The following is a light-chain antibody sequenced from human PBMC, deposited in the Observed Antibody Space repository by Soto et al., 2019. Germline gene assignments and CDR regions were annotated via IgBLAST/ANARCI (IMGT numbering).Light chain of an antibody. V-gene: IGKV3-20*01. CDR2: AAS. CDR1: QSVSSTS. J-gene: IGKJ1*01. CDR3: QHYDTSPPWT. Sequence: EIVLTQSPGTLSLSPGERATLSCRASQSVSSTSLAWYQQKPGQAPRLLIFAASNRATGIPDRFSGSGSGTDFTLTISSLEPEDFALYYCQHYDTSPPWTFGHGTRVEVK.